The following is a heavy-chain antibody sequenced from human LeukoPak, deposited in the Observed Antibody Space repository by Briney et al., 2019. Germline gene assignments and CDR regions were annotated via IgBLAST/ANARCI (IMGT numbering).Heavy chain of an antibody. J-gene: IGHJ6*03. CDR2: FITIFGAT. D-gene: IGHD4-11*01. CDR3: ARGTLTTEMYSYYYLDI. Sequence: SVKVSCKASGGTFTHSPVCWVRQAPGQGLEWMGGFITIFGATTYAEKFQGRLRITVDESTNTAYRDLSSLRLEDSAVYYCARGTLTTEMYSYYYLDIWGAGTTVTVSS. V-gene: IGHV1-69*13. CDR1: GGTFTHSP.